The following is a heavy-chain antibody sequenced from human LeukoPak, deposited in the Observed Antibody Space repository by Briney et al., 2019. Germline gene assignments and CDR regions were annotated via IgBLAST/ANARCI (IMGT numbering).Heavy chain of an antibody. CDR2: IYYRGIT. CDR3: ARRDDSSGYHKIFDY. V-gene: IGHV4-39*07. CDR1: GGSISSSSYY. Sequence: SETLSLTCTVSGGSISSSSYYWGWIRQPPGEGLEWIGSIYYRGITYYNPSLKSRVTISVDTSKNHFSLRLSSVTAADTAVYYCARRDDSSGYHKIFDYWGPGTLVTVSS. D-gene: IGHD3-22*01. J-gene: IGHJ4*02.